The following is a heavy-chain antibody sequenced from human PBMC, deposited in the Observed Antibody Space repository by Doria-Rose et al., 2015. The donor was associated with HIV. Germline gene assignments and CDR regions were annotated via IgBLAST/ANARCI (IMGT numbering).Heavy chain of an antibody. Sequence: ESGPVLVKPTETLTLTCTVSGVSLSSPGMGVSWIRQPPGKALEWLANIFSDDERSDKTSLKSRLTISRRTSKSQVVLTMTDMDPVDTATYYCARIKSSRWYHKYYFDFWGQGTLVIVSA. J-gene: IGHJ4*02. CDR3: ARIKSSRWYHKYYFDF. CDR2: IFSDDER. CDR1: GVSLSSPGMG. V-gene: IGHV2-26*01. D-gene: IGHD6-13*01.